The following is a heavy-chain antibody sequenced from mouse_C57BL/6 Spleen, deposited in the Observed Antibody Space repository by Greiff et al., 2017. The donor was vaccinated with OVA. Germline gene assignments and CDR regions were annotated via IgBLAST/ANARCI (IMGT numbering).Heavy chain of an antibody. CDR3: AREGDLPFDY. J-gene: IGHJ2*01. V-gene: IGHV5-17*01. CDR1: GFTFSDYG. CDR2: ISSGSSTI. Sequence: DVMLVESGGGLVKPGGSLKLSCAASGFTFSDYGMHWVRQAPEKGLEWVAYISSGSSTIYYADTVKGRFTISRDNAKNTLFLQMTSLRSEDTAMYYCAREGDLPFDYWGQGTTLTVSS. D-gene: IGHD5-1*01.